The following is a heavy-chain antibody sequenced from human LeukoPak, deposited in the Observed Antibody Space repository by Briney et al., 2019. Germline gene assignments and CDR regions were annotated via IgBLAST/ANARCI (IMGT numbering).Heavy chain of an antibody. J-gene: IGHJ5*02. V-gene: IGHV4-39*01. CDR2: IYDSGST. CDR1: GGSIRSSYYY. D-gene: IGHD4-17*01. CDR3: ARYSTTVTTWFDP. Sequence: PSETLSLTCTVSGGSIRSSYYYWGWIRQPPGKGLEWIGSIYDSGSTYYNPSLKSRVTIFVDTSKNQFSLKLNSVTAADTAVYYCARYSTTVTTWFDPWGQGTLVTVSS.